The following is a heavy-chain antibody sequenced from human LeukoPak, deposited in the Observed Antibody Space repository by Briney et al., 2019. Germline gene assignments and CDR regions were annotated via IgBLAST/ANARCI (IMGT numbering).Heavy chain of an antibody. J-gene: IGHJ3*02. D-gene: IGHD3-22*01. CDR1: GYSISSGYY. V-gene: IGHV4-38-2*02. CDR2: IYHSGST. Sequence: KASETLSLTCTVSGYSISSGYYWGWIRQPPGKGLEWIGSIYHSGSTYYNPSLKSRVTISVDTSKNQFSLKLSSVTAADTAVYYCARRGLGLFRAFDIWAQGTRVTVSS. CDR3: ARRGLGLFRAFDI.